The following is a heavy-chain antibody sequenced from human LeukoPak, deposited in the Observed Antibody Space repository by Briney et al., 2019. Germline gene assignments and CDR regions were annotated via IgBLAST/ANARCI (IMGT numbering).Heavy chain of an antibody. D-gene: IGHD3-10*01. V-gene: IGHV3-21*01. CDR2: ISSSSSYI. Sequence: GGSLRLSCAASGFTFSSYSMNWVRQAPGKGLEWVSSISSSSSYIYYADPVKGRFTISRDNAKNSLYLQMNSLRAEDTAVYYCARDGLVWFGELYYFDYWGQGTLVTGSS. CDR1: GFTFSSYS. J-gene: IGHJ4*02. CDR3: ARDGLVWFGELYYFDY.